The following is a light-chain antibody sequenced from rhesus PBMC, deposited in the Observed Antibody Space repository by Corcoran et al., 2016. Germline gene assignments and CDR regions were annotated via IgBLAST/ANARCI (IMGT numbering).Light chain of an antibody. CDR2: GAS. Sequence: ETVVTQSPATLSLSPGERATLSCRASQSVGSYLAWYQQKPGQAPRLHIYGASRRATGIPDRFSGSGSGTDFTLTISILEPEDVGDYYCQQSSNLYSFGQGTKVEIK. CDR3: QQSSNLYS. V-gene: IGKV3-24*04. CDR1: QSVGSY. J-gene: IGKJ2*01.